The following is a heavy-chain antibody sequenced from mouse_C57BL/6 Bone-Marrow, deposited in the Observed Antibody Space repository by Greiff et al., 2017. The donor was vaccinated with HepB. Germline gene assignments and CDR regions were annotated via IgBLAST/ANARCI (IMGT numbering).Heavy chain of an antibody. CDR1: GYTFTSYG. CDR3: AREGLRHWYFDV. Sequence: VQLQQSGAELARPGASVKLSCKASGYTFTSYGISWVKQRTGQGLEWIGEIYPRSGNTYYNEKFKGKATLTADKSSSTAYMELRSLTSEDSAVYFCAREGLRHWYFDVWGTGTTVTVSS. CDR2: IYPRSGNT. D-gene: IGHD3-3*01. V-gene: IGHV1-81*01. J-gene: IGHJ1*03.